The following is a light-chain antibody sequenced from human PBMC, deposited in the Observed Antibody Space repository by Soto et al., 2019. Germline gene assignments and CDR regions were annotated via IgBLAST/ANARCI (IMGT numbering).Light chain of an antibody. Sequence: QSALTQPASVSGSPGQSITISCTGTSSDVGGYNYVSWYQQHPGKAPKLMIYDVSNRPSGVSNRFSGSKSGNTASLTISGLQAEDEADYYCSSYTSSSPSLVVFGGGTKVTVL. J-gene: IGLJ2*01. CDR2: DVS. V-gene: IGLV2-14*01. CDR1: SSDVGGYNY. CDR3: SSYTSSSPSLVV.